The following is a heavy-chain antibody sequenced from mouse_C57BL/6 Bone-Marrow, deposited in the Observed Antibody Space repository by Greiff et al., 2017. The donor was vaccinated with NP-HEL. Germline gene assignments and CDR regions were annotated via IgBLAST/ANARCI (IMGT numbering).Heavy chain of an antibody. J-gene: IGHJ1*03. D-gene: IGHD1-1*01. Sequence: VQLKQSGGGLVQPGGSMKLSCAASGFTFSDAWMDWVRQSPEKGLEWVAEIRNKANNHASYYAVSVKGRFTISRDDSKNSVSLQVNSLRARDTGVYYGAVYCGSSYDWYFDVWGTGTTVTVSS. V-gene: IGHV6-6*01. CDR1: GFTFSDAW. CDR3: AVYCGSSYDWYFDV. CDR2: IRNKANNHAS.